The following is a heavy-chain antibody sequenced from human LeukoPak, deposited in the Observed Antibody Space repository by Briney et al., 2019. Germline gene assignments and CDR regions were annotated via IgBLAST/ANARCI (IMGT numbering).Heavy chain of an antibody. CDR1: GFTFTRFW. V-gene: IGHV3-74*01. CDR3: ARGDGSGSYRDTFDY. J-gene: IGHJ4*02. Sequence: GGSLRLSCAGSGFTFTRFWMHWVRQAPGKGLVWVSRINTDGSVTNYADSVKGRFTISRDDAKNTLYLQMNSLRAEDTAVYYCARGDGSGSYRDTFDYWGQGTLVTVSS. D-gene: IGHD3-10*01. CDR2: INTDGSVT.